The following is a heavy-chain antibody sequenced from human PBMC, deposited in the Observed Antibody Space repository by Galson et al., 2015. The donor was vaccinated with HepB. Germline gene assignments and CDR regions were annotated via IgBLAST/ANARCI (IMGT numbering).Heavy chain of an antibody. CDR1: GFTFGDYT. CDR2: IRSKAYGGTT. D-gene: IGHD4-23*01. J-gene: IGHJ4*02. V-gene: IGHV3-49*04. CDR3: SRGFGGAIDY. Sequence: SLRLSCAASGFTFGDYTMNWVRQAPGKGLEWVGFIRSKAYGGTTEYAASVKGRFTISRDDSKSIAYLQMSSLKTEDTAVYYCSRGFGGAIDYWGQGTLVTVSS.